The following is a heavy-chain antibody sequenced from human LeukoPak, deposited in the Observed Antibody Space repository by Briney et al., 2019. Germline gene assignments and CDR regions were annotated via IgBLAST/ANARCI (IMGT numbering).Heavy chain of an antibody. CDR2: ISWNRGSI. CDR1: GFTFRSFA. CDR3: AKAHLYGDYFDY. D-gene: IGHD4-17*01. V-gene: IGHV3-9*01. Sequence: GGSLRLSCVGSGFTFRSFAVTWVRQAPGKGLEWVSGISWNRGSIDYADSVKGRFTISRDNAKNSLYLQMNSLRAEDTALYYCAKAHLYGDYFDYWGQGTLVTVSS. J-gene: IGHJ4*02.